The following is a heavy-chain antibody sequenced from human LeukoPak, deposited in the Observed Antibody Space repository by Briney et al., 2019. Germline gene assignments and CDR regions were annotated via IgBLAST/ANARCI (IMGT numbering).Heavy chain of an antibody. D-gene: IGHD6-19*01. Sequence: ASVKASARPSGGPFRSFAISWVRQAPGQGLEWLGGFIPIFGTANSAQKFQGRVTITADGSTSTAYMELSSLRSEDTAVYYCARGKAVADYYYYYGMDVWGKGTTVTVSS. CDR1: GGPFRSFA. V-gene: IGHV1-69*01. CDR3: ARGKAVADYYYYYGMDV. J-gene: IGHJ6*04. CDR2: FIPIFGTA.